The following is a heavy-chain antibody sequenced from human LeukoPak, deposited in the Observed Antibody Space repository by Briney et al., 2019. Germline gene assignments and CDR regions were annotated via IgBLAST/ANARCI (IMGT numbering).Heavy chain of an antibody. Sequence: GASVKVSCKASGYTFTSYGISWVRQAPGQGLEWMGWISAYNGKTNYAQKLQGRVTMTPDTSTSTAYMELRSLRSDDTAVYYCARGNGGLLWFGELFPPAAIAAVDYWGQGTLVTVSS. CDR2: ISAYNGKT. V-gene: IGHV1-18*01. D-gene: IGHD3-10*01. CDR1: GYTFTSYG. J-gene: IGHJ4*02. CDR3: ARGNGGLLWFGELFPPAAIAAVDY.